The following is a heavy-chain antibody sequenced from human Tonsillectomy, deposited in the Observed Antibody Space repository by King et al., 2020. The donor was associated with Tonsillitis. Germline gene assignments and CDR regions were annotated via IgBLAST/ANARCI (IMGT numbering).Heavy chain of an antibody. CDR1: GFTFDDYA. CDR3: GKGYGYSSSARGFD. Sequence: VQLVESGGGLVQPGRSLRLSCAASGFTFDDYAMHWVRQAPGKGLEWVSGISWNSGSIGYADSVKGRFTISRDNAKNSLYLQMNSLRAEDTALYYCGKGYGYSSSARGFDWGKGTLVTVSS. D-gene: IGHD6-6*01. CDR2: ISWNSGSI. V-gene: IGHV3-9*01. J-gene: IGHJ4*02.